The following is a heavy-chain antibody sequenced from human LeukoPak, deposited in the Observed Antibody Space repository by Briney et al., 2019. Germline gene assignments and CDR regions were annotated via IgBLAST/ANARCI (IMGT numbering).Heavy chain of an antibody. CDR1: GGTFSSYA. CDR3: ARFPRGGMFDP. CDR2: IIPIFGTV. V-gene: IGHV1-69*13. Sequence: ASVKVSCKASGGTFSSYAISWVRQAPGQGLEWMGGIIPIFGTVNYAQKFQGRVTITADESTSTAYMELSSLRSEDTAVYYCARFPRGGMFDPWGQGTLVTVSS. D-gene: IGHD3-16*01. J-gene: IGHJ5*02.